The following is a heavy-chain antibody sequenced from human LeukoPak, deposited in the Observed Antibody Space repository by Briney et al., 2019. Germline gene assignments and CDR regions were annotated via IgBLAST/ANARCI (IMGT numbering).Heavy chain of an antibody. V-gene: IGHV1-8*01. CDR3: ATVLRFLEWS. J-gene: IGHJ5*02. CDR1: GYTFTSYD. D-gene: IGHD3-3*01. Sequence: AASVKVSCKASGYTFTSYDINWVRQATGQGLEWMGWMNPNSGNTGYAQKFQGRVTMTEDTSTDTAYMELSSLRSEDTAVYYCATVLRFLEWSWGQGTLVTVSS. CDR2: MNPNSGNT.